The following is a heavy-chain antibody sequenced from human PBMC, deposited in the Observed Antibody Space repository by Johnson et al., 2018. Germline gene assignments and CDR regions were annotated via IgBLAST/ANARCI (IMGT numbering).Heavy chain of an antibody. Sequence: QVQLVQSGGGVVQPGTSLRLSCGVSGVTLSNCIMHWVRQAPGKGLEWVALISHDEIDKQYGDSAKDRFTISRDISKNTVYLQMNSLRDGDTAVYYWAREAYSSGRAGIFAIWGQGTMVTVSS. CDR2: ISHDEIDK. CDR3: AREAYSSGRAGIFAI. CDR1: GVTLSNCI. D-gene: IGHD3-22*01. V-gene: IGHV3-30-3*01. J-gene: IGHJ3*02.